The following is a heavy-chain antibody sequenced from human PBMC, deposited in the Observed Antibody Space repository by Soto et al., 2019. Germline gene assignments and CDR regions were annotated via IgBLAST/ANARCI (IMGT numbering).Heavy chain of an antibody. CDR3: ASFYYYDPQALRFDP. CDR1: GFTFSSYA. J-gene: IGHJ5*02. V-gene: IGHV3-30-3*01. Sequence: PGGSLRLSCAASGFTFSSYAMHWVRQAPGKGLEWVAVISYDGSNKYYADSVKGRFTISRDNSKNTLYLQMNSLRAEDTAVYYCASFYYYDPQALRFDPWGQGTLVTVSS. CDR2: ISYDGSNK. D-gene: IGHD3-22*01.